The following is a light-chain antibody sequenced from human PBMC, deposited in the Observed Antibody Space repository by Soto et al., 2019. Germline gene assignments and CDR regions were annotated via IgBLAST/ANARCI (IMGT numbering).Light chain of an antibody. J-gene: IGKJ1*01. Sequence: EIVLTQSPGTLSLSPGDRATLSCRASQSVSSSYLAWYQQKPGQAPRLLIYGASSRATGIPDRFSGSGSGTDVTLTISRLEPEDFAVYYCHQYGSSPTCGQGTKVEIK. CDR2: GAS. CDR1: QSVSSSY. V-gene: IGKV3-20*01. CDR3: HQYGSSPT.